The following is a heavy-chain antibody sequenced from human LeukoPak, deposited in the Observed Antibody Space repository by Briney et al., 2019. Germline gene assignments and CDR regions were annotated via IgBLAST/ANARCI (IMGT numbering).Heavy chain of an antibody. Sequence: SETLSLTCAVYGGSFRGYYWSWIRQPPGKGLEWIGEINHSGSTNYNPSLKSRVTISVDTSKNQFSLKLGSVTAADTAVYYCARGVVPAATFDYWGQGTLVTVSS. V-gene: IGHV4-34*01. J-gene: IGHJ4*02. D-gene: IGHD2-2*01. CDR1: GGSFRGYY. CDR3: ARGVVPAATFDY. CDR2: INHSGST.